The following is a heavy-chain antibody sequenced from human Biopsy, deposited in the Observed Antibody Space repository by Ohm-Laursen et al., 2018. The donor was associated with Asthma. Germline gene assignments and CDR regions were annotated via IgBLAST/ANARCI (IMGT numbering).Heavy chain of an antibody. CDR1: GGTFNTYV. D-gene: IGHD2-2*01. V-gene: IGHV1-69*13. Sequence: GASVKVSCKSLGGTFNTYVIGWARQAPGQGLEWMGGINSVFGTTTYPQKFQDRVTITADDSTSTVYMELSSLRSEDTAVYYCAREAGSCISRTCYSLDFWGQGTLVTVSS. CDR2: INSVFGTT. J-gene: IGHJ4*02. CDR3: AREAGSCISRTCYSLDF.